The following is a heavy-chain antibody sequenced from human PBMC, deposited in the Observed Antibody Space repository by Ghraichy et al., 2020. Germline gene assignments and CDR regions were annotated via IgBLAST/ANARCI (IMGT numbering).Heavy chain of an antibody. CDR3: ARHRGSGWPDAFDI. J-gene: IGHJ3*02. CDR1: GGSISRYY. D-gene: IGHD6-19*01. V-gene: IGHV4-59*08. CDR2: IYYSGST. Sequence: SETLSLTCTVSGGSISRYYSSWIRQPPGKGLEWIGYIYYSGSTNYNPSLKSRVRISVDTSKNQFSLKLSAVTAADTATYYCARHRGSGWPDAFDIWGQGTMFGVSS.